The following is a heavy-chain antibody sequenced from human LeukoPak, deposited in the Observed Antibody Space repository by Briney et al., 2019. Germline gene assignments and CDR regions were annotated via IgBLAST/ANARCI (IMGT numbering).Heavy chain of an antibody. CDR1: GFTFSSYS. CDR3: ARGGYCSSTSCSAYNWFDP. D-gene: IGHD2-2*01. CDR2: ISSISSYI. V-gene: IGHV3-21*01. Sequence: GGSLRLSCAASGFTFSSYSMNWVRQAPGKGLEWVSSISSISSYIYYADSVKGRFTISRDNAKNSLYLQMNSLRAEDTAVYYCARGGYCSSTSCSAYNWFDPWGQGTLVTVSS. J-gene: IGHJ5*02.